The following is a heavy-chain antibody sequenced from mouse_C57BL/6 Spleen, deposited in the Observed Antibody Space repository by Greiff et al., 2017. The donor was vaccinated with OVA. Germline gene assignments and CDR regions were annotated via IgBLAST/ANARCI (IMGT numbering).Heavy chain of an antibody. D-gene: IGHD2-2*01. J-gene: IGHJ4*01. Sequence: QVQLQQSGAELVMPGASVKLSCKASGYTFTSYWMHWVKQRPGQGLEWIGEIDPSDSYTNSNQKFKGKSTLTVDKSSSTAYMQLSSLTSEDTAVYYGARYGGYDVAMDYWGQGTSVTGSS. CDR3: ARYGGYDVAMDY. CDR2: IDPSDSYT. V-gene: IGHV1-69*01. CDR1: GYTFTSYW.